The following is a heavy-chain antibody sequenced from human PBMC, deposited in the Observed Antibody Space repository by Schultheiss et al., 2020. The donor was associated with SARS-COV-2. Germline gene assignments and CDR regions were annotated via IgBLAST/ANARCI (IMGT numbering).Heavy chain of an antibody. CDR3: ARAYSGSYGRVRVHAFDI. J-gene: IGHJ3*02. CDR1: GGSISSGGYY. D-gene: IGHD1-26*01. CDR2: IYHSGST. V-gene: IGHV4-39*07. Sequence: SETLSLTCTVSGGSISSGGYYWSWIRQPPGKGLEWIGSIYHSGSTYYNPSLKSRVTISVDTSKNQFSLKLSSVTAADTAVYYCARAYSGSYGRVRVHAFDIWGQGTMVTVSS.